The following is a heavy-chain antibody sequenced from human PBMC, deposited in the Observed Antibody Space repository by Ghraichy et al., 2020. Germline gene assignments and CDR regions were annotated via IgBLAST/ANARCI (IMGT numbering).Heavy chain of an antibody. CDR2: ISGSGGST. V-gene: IGHV3-23*01. CDR3: AKGGRGEREMTTVNYYYYMDV. D-gene: IGHD4-17*01. J-gene: IGHJ6*03. CDR1: GFTFSSYA. Sequence: GGSLRLSCAASGFTFSSYAMSWVRQAPGKGLEWVSAISGSGGSTYYADSVKGRFTISRDNSKNTLYLQMNSLRAEDTAVYYCAKGGRGEREMTTVNYYYYMDVWGKGTTVTVSS.